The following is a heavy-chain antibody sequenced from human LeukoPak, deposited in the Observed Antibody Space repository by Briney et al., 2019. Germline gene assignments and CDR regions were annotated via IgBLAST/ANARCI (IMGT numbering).Heavy chain of an antibody. CDR2: IRYDGSNK. D-gene: IGHD3-10*01. V-gene: IGHV3-30*02. CDR3: AKDRVTMARGVDSLDY. J-gene: IGHJ4*02. CDR1: GFTFSSYG. Sequence: GGSLRLSCAASGFTFSSYGMHWVRQAPGKGLERVAVIRYDGSNKYYADSVKGRFTISRDNSKNTLYLQMNSLRTEDTAVYYCAKDRVTMARGVDSLDYWGQGTLVTVSS.